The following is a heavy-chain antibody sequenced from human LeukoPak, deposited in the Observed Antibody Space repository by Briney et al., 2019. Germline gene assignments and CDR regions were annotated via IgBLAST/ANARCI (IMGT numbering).Heavy chain of an antibody. J-gene: IGHJ4*02. V-gene: IGHV3-30-3*01. Sequence: GGSLRLSCAASGFIFSNFTMHWVRQAPGKGLDWVAVISYDGSNKFYADSVKGRFTISRDNSKNTLYLQMNSLRAEDTAVYYCAKDTPPYSSGWYAFDYWGQGTLVTVSS. CDR1: GFIFSNFT. CDR3: AKDTPPYSSGWYAFDY. CDR2: ISYDGSNK. D-gene: IGHD6-19*01.